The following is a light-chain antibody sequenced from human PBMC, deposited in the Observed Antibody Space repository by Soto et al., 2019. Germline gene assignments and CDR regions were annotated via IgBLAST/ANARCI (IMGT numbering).Light chain of an antibody. CDR1: QSVSSSY. CDR3: QQYGSSPT. V-gene: IGKV3D-20*01. Sequence: EIVLTQSPATLSLSPWERATLSCGASQSVSSSYLAWYQQKPGLAPRLLIYDASSRATGIPDRFSGSGSGTDFTLTISRLEPEDFAVYYCQQYGSSPTFGQGTRLE. CDR2: DAS. J-gene: IGKJ5*01.